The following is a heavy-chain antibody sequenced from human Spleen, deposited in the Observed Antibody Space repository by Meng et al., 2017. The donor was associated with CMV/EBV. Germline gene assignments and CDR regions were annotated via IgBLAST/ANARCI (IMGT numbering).Heavy chain of an antibody. CDR3: ARDVNIGVVTRGY. CDR1: GFTFSSYW. V-gene: IGHV3-7*01. Sequence: GESLKISCAASGFTFSSYWMSWVRQAPGKGLEWVANIKQDGSEKYYVDSVEGRFTIFRDNANNVLYLQMRNLRAEDTAVYYCARDVNIGVVTRGYWGQGTLVTVS. J-gene: IGHJ4*02. D-gene: IGHD3-3*01. CDR2: IKQDGSEK.